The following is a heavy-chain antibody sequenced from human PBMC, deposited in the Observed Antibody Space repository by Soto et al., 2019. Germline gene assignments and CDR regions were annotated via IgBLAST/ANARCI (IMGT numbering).Heavy chain of an antibody. J-gene: IGHJ6*02. CDR3: ILTSGYGMDG. V-gene: IGHV3-48*03. D-gene: IGHD2-2*01. CDR2: ISSGGSSI. Sequence: PGGSLRLSCAASGFTFSNYEMNWVRQAPGKGLEWGSYISSGGSSIYYADSVKGRFTISIGDSENSLYLQMNSLRAEDTAVYYSILTSGYGMDGWGQGTTVPVSS. CDR1: GFTFSNYE.